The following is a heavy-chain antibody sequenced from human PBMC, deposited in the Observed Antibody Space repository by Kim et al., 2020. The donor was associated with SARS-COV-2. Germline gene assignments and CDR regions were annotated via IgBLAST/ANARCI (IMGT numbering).Heavy chain of an antibody. CDR3: ARERGDGYNFVNH. D-gene: IGHD5-12*01. J-gene: IGHJ5*02. Sequence: AASGTVRFTISRENSKNTLNLQMKSLRAEDAALYYCARERGDGYNFVNHWGQGTLVTVSS. V-gene: IGHV3-30*03.